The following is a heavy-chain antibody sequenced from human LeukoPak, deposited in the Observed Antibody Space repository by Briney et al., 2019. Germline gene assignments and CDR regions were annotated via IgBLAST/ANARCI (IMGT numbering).Heavy chain of an antibody. J-gene: IGHJ4*02. D-gene: IGHD3-16*01. CDR3: AKDQFTATGYFDY. CDR1: GFTFSSYG. CDR2: ISYDGSNK. V-gene: IGHV3-30*18. Sequence: PGGSLRLSCAASGFTFSSYGMHWVRQAPGKGLEWVTVISYDGSNKYYADSVKGRFTISRDNSKNTLYLQMNSLRAEDTAVYYCAKDQFTATGYFDYWGQGTLVTVSS.